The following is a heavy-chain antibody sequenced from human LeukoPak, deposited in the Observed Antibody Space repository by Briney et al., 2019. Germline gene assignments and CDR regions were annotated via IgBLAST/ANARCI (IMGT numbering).Heavy chain of an antibody. CDR1: GFTFSSYS. D-gene: IGHD3-10*01. Sequence: GGSLRLSCAASGFTFSSYSMNWVRQAPGKGLEWVSSISSSSSYIYYADSVKGRFTISRDNAKNSLYLQMNSLRAEDTAVYYCAREPPYYGSGNGLFDYWGQGTLVTVSS. V-gene: IGHV3-21*01. J-gene: IGHJ4*02. CDR2: ISSSSSYI. CDR3: AREPPYYGSGNGLFDY.